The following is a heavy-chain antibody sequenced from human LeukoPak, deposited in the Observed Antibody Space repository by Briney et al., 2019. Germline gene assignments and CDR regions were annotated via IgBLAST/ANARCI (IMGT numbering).Heavy chain of an antibody. CDR1: GFTFSSYA. J-gene: IGHJ4*02. V-gene: IGHV3-23*01. CDR2: ISGSGGST. D-gene: IGHD3-10*01. Sequence: GGSLRLSCAASGFTFSSYAMSWVRQAPGKGLGWVSAISGSGGSTYYADSVKGRFTISRDNSKNTLYLQMNSLRAEDTAVYYCTSPGSSYYYGSGSYYPFDYWGQGTLVTVSS. CDR3: TSPGSSYYYGSGSYYPFDY.